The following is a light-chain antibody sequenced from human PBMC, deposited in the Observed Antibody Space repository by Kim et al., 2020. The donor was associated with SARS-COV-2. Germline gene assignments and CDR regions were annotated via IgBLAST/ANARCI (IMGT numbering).Light chain of an antibody. CDR1: SSDVGGYNY. Sequence: PGQSVTISCTGTSSDVGGYNYVSWYQQHPGKAPKLMIYEVSKRPSGVPDRFSGSKSGNTASLTVSGLQAEDEADYYCNSYAGSNVVFRGGTKLTVL. J-gene: IGLJ2*01. CDR3: NSYAGSNVV. CDR2: EVS. V-gene: IGLV2-8*01.